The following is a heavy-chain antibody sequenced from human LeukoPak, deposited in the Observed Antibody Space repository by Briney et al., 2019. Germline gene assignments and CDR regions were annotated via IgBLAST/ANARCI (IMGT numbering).Heavy chain of an antibody. Sequence: SETLSLTCTVSGGSISSYYWSWIRQPPGKGLEWIGYISYSGSTNYSPSLKSRVTISVDTSKNQFSLKLISVTAADTAVYYCARVDSGSHHYWGQGTLVTASS. J-gene: IGHJ4*02. CDR1: GGSISSYY. CDR3: ARVDSGSHHY. V-gene: IGHV4-59*01. CDR2: ISYSGST. D-gene: IGHD3-10*01.